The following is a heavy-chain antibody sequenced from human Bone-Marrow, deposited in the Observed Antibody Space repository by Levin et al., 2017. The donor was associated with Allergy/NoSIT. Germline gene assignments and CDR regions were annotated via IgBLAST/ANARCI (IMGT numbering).Heavy chain of an antibody. D-gene: IGHD6-13*01. Sequence: SETLSLTCTVSGGSISSSSYYWGWIRQPPGKGLEWIGSIYYSGSTYYNPSLKSRVTISVDTSKNQFSLKLSSVTAADTAVYYCARWYSSSWFPIDYWGQGTLVTVSS. J-gene: IGHJ4*02. CDR2: IYYSGST. V-gene: IGHV4-39*01. CDR3: ARWYSSSWFPIDY. CDR1: GGSISSSSYY.